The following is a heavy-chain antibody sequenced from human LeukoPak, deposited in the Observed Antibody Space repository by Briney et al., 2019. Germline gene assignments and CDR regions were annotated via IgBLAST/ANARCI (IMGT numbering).Heavy chain of an antibody. CDR3: ARGGGNFDY. J-gene: IGHJ4*02. CDR2: IKQDGSEK. D-gene: IGHD2-15*01. V-gene: IGHV3-7*04. CDR1: GFTFSNYW. Sequence: PGGTLRLSCAASGFTFSNYWMSWVRQAPGKGLEWVANIKQDGSEKYHVDSVKGRFTISRDNAKNSLPLQMNSLRGEDTAVYYCARGGGNFDYCGQGTLVTVSS.